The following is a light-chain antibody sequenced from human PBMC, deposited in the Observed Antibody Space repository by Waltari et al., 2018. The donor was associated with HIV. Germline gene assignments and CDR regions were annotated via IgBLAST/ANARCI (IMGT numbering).Light chain of an antibody. Sequence: HSALTQPASVSGSPGQSITISCTGTSSDVGGSNYVSWYQPHPGKAPKLMIYDVTKRPSGVSNRLSGSKSGNTASLTSSGLQAEDEADYYCCSYAGSSIPVVFGGGTKLTVL. J-gene: IGLJ3*02. V-gene: IGLV2-23*02. CDR2: DVT. CDR3: CSYAGSSIPVV. CDR1: SSDVGGSNY.